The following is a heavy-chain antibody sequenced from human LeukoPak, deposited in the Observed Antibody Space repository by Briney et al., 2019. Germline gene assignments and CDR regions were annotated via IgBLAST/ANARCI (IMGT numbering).Heavy chain of an antibody. J-gene: IGHJ4*02. Sequence: GGSLRPSCSASGFTFSHYAMHWVRQAPGKGLEYVSAIGTTGGSTYYADSVKGRFTISRENSKNTLYLQMSSLRPEDTAVYYCVNTHGSGSYNNWGQGTLVTVSS. D-gene: IGHD3-10*01. CDR3: VNTHGSGSYNN. CDR1: GFTFSHYA. V-gene: IGHV3-64D*06. CDR2: IGTTGGST.